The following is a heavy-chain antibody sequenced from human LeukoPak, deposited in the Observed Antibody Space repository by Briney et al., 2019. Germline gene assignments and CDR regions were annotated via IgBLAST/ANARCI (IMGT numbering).Heavy chain of an antibody. Sequence: ASVKVSCKASGGTFTSSAISWVRQAPGQGLEWMGWINPNSGGTNYAQSFQGRVTMTGDTSISTADMELSRLRSDDTAVYYCARGPRTIPNYYYYYMDVWGKGTTVTVSS. CDR1: GGTFTSSA. D-gene: IGHD2-2*02. CDR2: INPNSGGT. CDR3: ARGPRTIPNYYYYYMDV. J-gene: IGHJ6*03. V-gene: IGHV1-2*02.